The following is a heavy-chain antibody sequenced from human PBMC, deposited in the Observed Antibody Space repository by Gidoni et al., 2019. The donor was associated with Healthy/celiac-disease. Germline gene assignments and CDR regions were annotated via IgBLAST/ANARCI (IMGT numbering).Heavy chain of an antibody. Sequence: QVQLQASGPGLVKPSETLSLTCTVSGGSISSYYWSWIRQPAGKGLEWIGRIYTSGSTNYNPSLKSRVTMSVDTSKNQFSLKLSSVTAADTAVYYCARDTEDIVVVPAAMNAFDIWGQGTMVTVSS. CDR1: GGSISSYY. J-gene: IGHJ3*02. D-gene: IGHD2-2*01. CDR3: ARDTEDIVVVPAAMNAFDI. V-gene: IGHV4-4*07. CDR2: IYTSGST.